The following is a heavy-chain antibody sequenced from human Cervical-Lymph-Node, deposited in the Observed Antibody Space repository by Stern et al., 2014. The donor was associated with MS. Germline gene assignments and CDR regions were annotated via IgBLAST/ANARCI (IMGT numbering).Heavy chain of an antibody. CDR1: GGTFSNYA. J-gene: IGHJ6*02. CDR2: IVPLFGKP. CDR3: ASPLTATSVPFGYYGMDV. D-gene: IGHD4-17*01. Sequence: VHLVESGAEVKKPGSSVKVSCKASGGTFSNYATSWVRQAPGQGLEWMGGIVPLFGKPNYAQKLQGRVTITADESTSTAYMDLSSLRSEDTAVYYCASPLTATSVPFGYYGMDVWGQGTTVTVS. V-gene: IGHV1-69*01.